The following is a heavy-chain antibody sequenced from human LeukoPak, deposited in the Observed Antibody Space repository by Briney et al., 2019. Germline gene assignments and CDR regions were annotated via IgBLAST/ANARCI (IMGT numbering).Heavy chain of an antibody. CDR2: IWYDGSNK. D-gene: IGHD3-22*01. J-gene: IGHJ4*02. CDR3: ASGTRNYYDSSGTFDY. V-gene: IGHV3-33*01. Sequence: PGGSLRLSCAASGFTFSSYGMHWVRQAPGKGLEWVAVIWYDGSNKYYADSVKGRYTISRDNCKNTLYLQMNSLRAEDTAVYYCASGTRNYYDSSGTFDYWGQGTLVTVSS. CDR1: GFTFSSYG.